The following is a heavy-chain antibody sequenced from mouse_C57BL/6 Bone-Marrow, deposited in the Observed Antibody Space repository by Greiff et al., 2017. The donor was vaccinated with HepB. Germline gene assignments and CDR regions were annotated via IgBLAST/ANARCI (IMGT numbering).Heavy chain of an antibody. V-gene: IGHV5-16*01. Sequence: EVKLMESEGGLVQTGSSMKLSCTASGFTFSDYYMAWVRQVPEKGLEWVANINYDGSSTYYLDSLKSRFIISRDNAKNILYLQMSSLKSEDTATYYCARGEGLSYFDYWGQGTTLTVSS. J-gene: IGHJ2*01. CDR1: GFTFSDYY. CDR2: INYDGSST. CDR3: ARGEGLSYFDY.